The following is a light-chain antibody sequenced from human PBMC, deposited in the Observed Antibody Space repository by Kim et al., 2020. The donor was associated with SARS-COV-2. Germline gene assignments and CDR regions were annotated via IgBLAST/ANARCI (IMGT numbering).Light chain of an antibody. J-gene: IGKJ2*01. Sequence: EMVMTQSPATLSVSPGERATLSCRASQSVASNLAWYQQKPGQAPRLLIYAASTRAAGIPARFSGSGSGTEFTLTISSLQSEDFAVYYCQQYKNWPFAFGQGTKLEI. V-gene: IGKV3-15*01. CDR1: QSVASN. CDR3: QQYKNWPFA. CDR2: AAS.